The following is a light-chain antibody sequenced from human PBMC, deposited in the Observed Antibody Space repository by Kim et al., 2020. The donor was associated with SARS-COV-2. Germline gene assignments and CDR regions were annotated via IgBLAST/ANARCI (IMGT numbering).Light chain of an antibody. Sequence: PGERATLSCRASQPMGTDLAWYQQKPGQAPRLLIYHAFTRATGIPARISGSGSGTEFTLTISSLQSEDFAVYYCQQYNDWPLTFGGGTKVDIK. CDR3: QQYNDWPLT. V-gene: IGKV3D-15*01. CDR2: HAF. CDR1: QPMGTD. J-gene: IGKJ4*01.